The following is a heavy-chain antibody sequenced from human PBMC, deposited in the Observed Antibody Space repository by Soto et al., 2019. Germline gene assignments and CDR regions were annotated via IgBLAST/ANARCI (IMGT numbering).Heavy chain of an antibody. CDR3: ARDGNYYDSSGYY. V-gene: IGHV3-48*01. Sequence: VGSLRLSCAASGFTFSSYSMNWVRQAPGKGLEWVSYISSSSSTIYYADSVTGRFTISRDNAKNSLYLQMNSLRAEDTAVYYCARDGNYYDSSGYYWGQGT. CDR1: GFTFSSYS. CDR2: ISSSSSTI. D-gene: IGHD3-22*01. J-gene: IGHJ4*02.